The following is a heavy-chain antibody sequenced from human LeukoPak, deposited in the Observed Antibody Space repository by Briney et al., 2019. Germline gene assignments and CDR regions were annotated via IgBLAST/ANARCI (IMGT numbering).Heavy chain of an antibody. CDR2: IYYKGNT. D-gene: IGHD3-10*01. Sequence: SETLSLTCTVSGGSISSYYWSWIRQPPGKGLEWVGYIYYKGNTKYNASLKNQVTISVDTSKNQFSLKLSSVTAADTAVYYCARRLGRKFGERFYYYHYLDVWGKGTTVTISS. CDR3: ARRLGRKFGERFYYYHYLDV. CDR1: GGSISSYY. V-gene: IGHV4-59*12. J-gene: IGHJ6*03.